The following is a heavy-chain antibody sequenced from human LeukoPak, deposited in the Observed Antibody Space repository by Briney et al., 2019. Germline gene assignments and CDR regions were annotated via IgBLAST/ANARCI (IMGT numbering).Heavy chain of an antibody. Sequence: GGSLRLSCVAYGYNFRDYSMNWVREAPGKGLDWVSGISGTSSYMYYGDSVKGRFTVSRDNAKNSLYLQMESLRVEDTAVYYCARDLHYYGSGPWGQGTLVTVSS. CDR1: GYNFRDYS. CDR3: ARDLHYYGSGP. CDR2: ISGTSSYM. V-gene: IGHV3-21*01. D-gene: IGHD3-10*01. J-gene: IGHJ5*02.